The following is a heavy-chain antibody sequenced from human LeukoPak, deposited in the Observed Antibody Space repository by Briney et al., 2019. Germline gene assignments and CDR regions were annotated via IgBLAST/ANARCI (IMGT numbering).Heavy chain of an antibody. J-gene: IGHJ6*03. CDR2: ISSSSSYI. CDR3: ARASLGFYYYVDV. Sequence: PGGSLRLSCAASGFTFSSYSMNWVRQAPGKGLEWVSSISSSSSYIYYADSVKGRFTISRDNAKNSLYLQMNSLRAEDTAVYYCARASLGFYYYVDVWGKGTTVTVSS. CDR1: GFTFSSYS. D-gene: IGHD6-25*01. V-gene: IGHV3-21*01.